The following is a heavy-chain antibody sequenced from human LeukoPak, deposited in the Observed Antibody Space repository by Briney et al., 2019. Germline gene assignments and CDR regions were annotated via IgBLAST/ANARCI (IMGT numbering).Heavy chain of an antibody. J-gene: IGHJ4*02. CDR3: AKTQWKVGATDYFDY. CDR2: INDNGGQR. CDR1: GFAFKNYA. Sequence: PGGSLRLSCAASGFAFKNYAMTWVRQAPGKGLEWVSNINDNGGQRHYADSVKGRFTISRDNSKNTVFLQMDSLRAEDTAVYYCAKTQWKVGATDYFDYWCQGILVTVSS. V-gene: IGHV3-23*01. D-gene: IGHD1-26*01.